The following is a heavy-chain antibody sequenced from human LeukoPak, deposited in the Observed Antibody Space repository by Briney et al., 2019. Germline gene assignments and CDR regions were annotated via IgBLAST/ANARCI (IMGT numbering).Heavy chain of an antibody. CDR3: ARGLPYYYYYMDV. Sequence: PGGSLRLSCAASGFTFSSYWMSWVRQAPGKGLEWVANIKQDGSEKYYVDSVKGRFTISRDNAKNSLYLQMNSLRAEDTAVYYCARGLPYYYYYMDVWGKGTAVTVSS. CDR1: GFTFSSYW. CDR2: IKQDGSEK. V-gene: IGHV3-7*01. J-gene: IGHJ6*03.